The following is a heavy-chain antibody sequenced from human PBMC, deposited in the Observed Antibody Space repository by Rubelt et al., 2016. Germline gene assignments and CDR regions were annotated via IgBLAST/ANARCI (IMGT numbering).Heavy chain of an antibody. J-gene: IGHJ6*02. Sequence: GGEWVGRTRNKANSYTTEYAASVKGRFTISRDDSKNSLYLQMNSLKTEDTAVYYCASGRGPDYYYYGMDVWGQGTTVTVSS. CDR2: TRNKANSYTT. V-gene: IGHV3-72*01. CDR3: ASGRGPDYYYYGMDV. D-gene: IGHD1-1*01.